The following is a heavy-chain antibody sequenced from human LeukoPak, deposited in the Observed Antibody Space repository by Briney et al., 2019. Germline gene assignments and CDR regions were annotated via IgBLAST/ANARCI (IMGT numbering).Heavy chain of an antibody. CDR3: ARHIDERAAAGIEY. CDR1: GGSISSYY. V-gene: IGHV4-59*08. CDR2: IYYSGST. J-gene: IGHJ4*02. Sequence: PSETLSLTCTVSGGSISSYYWSWIRQPPGKGLEWLGYIYYSGSTNYNPSLKSRVTISADTYKNQFSLRLSSVTAADTAIYYCARHIDERAAAGIEYWGQGTLVTVSS. D-gene: IGHD6-13*01.